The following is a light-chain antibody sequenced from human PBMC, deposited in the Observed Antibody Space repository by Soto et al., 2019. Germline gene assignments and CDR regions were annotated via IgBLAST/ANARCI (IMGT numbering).Light chain of an antibody. CDR3: SSYTSSNTVL. Sequence: QPASVSESPGQSITISCTGTSSDVGGYGYVSWYQQHAGKAPKLMIYDVSNRPSGVSNRFSGSKSGNTASLTISGLQAEDEADYYCSSYTSSNTVLFGGGTKLTVL. CDR1: SSDVGGYGY. J-gene: IGLJ2*01. V-gene: IGLV2-14*01. CDR2: DVS.